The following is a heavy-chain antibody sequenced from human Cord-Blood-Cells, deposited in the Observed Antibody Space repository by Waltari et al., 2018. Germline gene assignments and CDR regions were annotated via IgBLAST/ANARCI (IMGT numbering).Heavy chain of an antibody. D-gene: IGHD3-16*01. CDR2: INPNSGGT. Sequence: VQLVQSGAEVKKPAASVKVSCTASGYTFTGYYMNWVRQAPGQGLECMGWINPNSGGTNYAQKFQGRVTMTRDTSISTAYMELSRLRSDDTAVYYCARDFYRWGDLDYWGQGTLVTVSS. J-gene: IGHJ4*02. CDR1: GYTFTGYY. V-gene: IGHV1-2*02. CDR3: ARDFYRWGDLDY.